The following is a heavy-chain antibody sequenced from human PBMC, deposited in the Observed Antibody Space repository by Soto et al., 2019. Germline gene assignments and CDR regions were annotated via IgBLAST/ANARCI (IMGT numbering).Heavy chain of an antibody. D-gene: IGHD3-22*01. CDR1: GFTFSSYA. J-gene: IGHJ5*02. CDR2: ISSSGGST. V-gene: IGHV3-23*01. Sequence: GGSLRLSCAASGFTFSSYAMSWVRQAPGKGLEWVSAISSSGGSTYYADSVKGRFTISRDNSKNTLYLQMNSLRAEDTAVYYCAKDLTAPLGDSTLGWFDPWGQGTLVTVSS. CDR3: AKDLTAPLGDSTLGWFDP.